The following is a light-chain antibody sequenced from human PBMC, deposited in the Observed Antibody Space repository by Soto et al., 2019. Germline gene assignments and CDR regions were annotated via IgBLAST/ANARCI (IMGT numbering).Light chain of an antibody. Sequence: QSVLTQPPSVSGAPGQRVTISCTGSSSNIGAGYDVHWYQQLPGAAPKLLIYANNNRPLGVPDRFSGSKSGTSVSLAITGLQGEDEADYSCQSYDSSLSAVVFGGGTQLTVL. CDR1: SSNIGAGYD. CDR2: ANN. V-gene: IGLV1-40*01. J-gene: IGLJ2*01. CDR3: QSYDSSLSAVV.